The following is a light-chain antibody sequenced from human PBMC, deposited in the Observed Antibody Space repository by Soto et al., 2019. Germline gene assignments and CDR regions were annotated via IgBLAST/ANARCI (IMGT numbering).Light chain of an antibody. CDR1: SSDVGGYNY. CDR2: DVS. J-gene: IGLJ2*01. V-gene: IGLV2-14*01. CDR3: SSYTSSSTPVV. Sequence: QSALTQPASVSGSPGQSITISCTGTSSDVGGYNYVSWYQQHPGKAPKLMIYDVSNRPSGVSNRCSGSKSGNTDSLTISGLQAEDEADYYCSSYTSSSTPVVFGGGTKLTVL.